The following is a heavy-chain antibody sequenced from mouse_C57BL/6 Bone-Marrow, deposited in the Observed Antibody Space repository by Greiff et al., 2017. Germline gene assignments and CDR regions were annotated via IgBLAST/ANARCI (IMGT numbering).Heavy chain of an antibody. D-gene: IGHD2-2*01. Sequence: QVQLQQPGAELVMPGASVKLSCKASGYTFTSYWMHWVKQRPGQGLEWIGELDPSDSYTNYNQKFKGKSTLTVDKSSSTAYMQLSSLTAEDSAVYYCARQWLPVDYWGQGTTLTVSS. CDR2: LDPSDSYT. CDR1: GYTFTSYW. J-gene: IGHJ2*01. CDR3: ARQWLPVDY. V-gene: IGHV1-69*01.